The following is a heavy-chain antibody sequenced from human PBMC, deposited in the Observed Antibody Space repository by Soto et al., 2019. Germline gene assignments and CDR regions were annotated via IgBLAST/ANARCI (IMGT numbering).Heavy chain of an antibody. CDR2: INAGNGNT. V-gene: IGHV1-3*01. D-gene: IGHD1-26*01. Sequence: ASVKVSCKASGYTFTSYAMHWVRQAPGQRLEWMEWINAGNGNTKYSQKFQGRVTITRDTSASTAYMELSSLRSEDTAVYYCATRGRQWELLSYWGQGTLVTVSS. J-gene: IGHJ4*02. CDR1: GYTFTSYA. CDR3: ATRGRQWELLSY.